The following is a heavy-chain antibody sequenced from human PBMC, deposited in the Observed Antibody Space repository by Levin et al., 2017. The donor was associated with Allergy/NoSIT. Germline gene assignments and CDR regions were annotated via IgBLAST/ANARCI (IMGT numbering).Heavy chain of an antibody. CDR2: IIPIFGTA. Sequence: GASVKVSCKASGGTFSSYAISWVRQAPGQGLEWMGGIIPIFGTANYAQKFQGRVTITADESTSTAYMELSSLRSEDTAVYYCARSEVNNKGYNKHFDYWGQGTLVTVSS. J-gene: IGHJ4*02. CDR3: ARSEVNNKGYNKHFDY. V-gene: IGHV1-69*13. D-gene: IGHD5-24*01. CDR1: GGTFSSYA.